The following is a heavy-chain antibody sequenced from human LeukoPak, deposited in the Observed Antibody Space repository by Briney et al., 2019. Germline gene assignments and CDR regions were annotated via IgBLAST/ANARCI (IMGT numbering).Heavy chain of an antibody. CDR1: GYTLTALS. CDR3: ARAGYCTNGVCPQHWFDP. CDR2: FDPEDGET. Sequence: GASVKVSCKVSGYTLTALSMHWVRQAPGKGLEWMGGFDPEDGETIYAQKFQGRVTMTEDTSTDTAYMELSSLRSEDTAVYYCARAGYCTNGVCPQHWFDPWGQGTLVTVSS. V-gene: IGHV1-24*01. J-gene: IGHJ5*02. D-gene: IGHD2-8*01.